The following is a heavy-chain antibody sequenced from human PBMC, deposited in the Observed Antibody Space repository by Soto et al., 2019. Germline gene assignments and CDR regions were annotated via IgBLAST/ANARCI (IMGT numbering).Heavy chain of an antibody. CDR1: GFTFDDYA. Sequence: GGSLRLSCAASGFTFDDYAMHWVRQAPGKGLEWVSGISWNSGSIGYADSVKGRFTISRDNAKNSLYLQMNSLRAEDTALYYCAKDRGSSSHYYYYYGMDVWGQGTTVTVSS. D-gene: IGHD6-13*01. J-gene: IGHJ6*02. CDR3: AKDRGSSSHYYYYYGMDV. V-gene: IGHV3-9*01. CDR2: ISWNSGSI.